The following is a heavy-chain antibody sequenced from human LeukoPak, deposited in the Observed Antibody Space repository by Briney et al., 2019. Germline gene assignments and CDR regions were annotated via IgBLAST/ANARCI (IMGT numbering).Heavy chain of an antibody. D-gene: IGHD5-12*01. J-gene: IGHJ5*02. CDR1: GGSISSDGYY. V-gene: IGHV4-31*03. CDR3: ARDRYSGYDLLYRWFDP. Sequence: SQTLSLTCTVSGGSISSDGYYWSWIRQHPGKGLEWIGYIYYSGSTYYNPSLKSRVTISVDTSKNQFSLKLSSVTAADTAVYYCARDRYSGYDLLYRWFDPWGQGTLVTVSS. CDR2: IYYSGST.